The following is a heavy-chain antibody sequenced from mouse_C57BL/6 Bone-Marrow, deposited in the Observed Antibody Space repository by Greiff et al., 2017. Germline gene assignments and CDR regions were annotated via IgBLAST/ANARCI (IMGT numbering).Heavy chain of an antibody. Sequence: DVQLVESGGDLVKPGGSLKLSCAASGFTFSSYGMSWVRQTPDKGLEWVASFSSGGSYIYYPDSVKGRFTFSRDNAKSTLYLQMSSLKSEDTGVYYGARVDSSSFAYWGQGTLVTVSA. CDR3: ARVDSSSFAY. D-gene: IGHD1-1*01. CDR1: GFTFSSYG. J-gene: IGHJ3*01. V-gene: IGHV5-6*01. CDR2: FSSGGSYI.